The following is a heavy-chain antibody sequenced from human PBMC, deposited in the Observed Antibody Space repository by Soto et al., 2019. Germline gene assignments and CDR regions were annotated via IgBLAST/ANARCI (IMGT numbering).Heavy chain of an antibody. CDR1: GFTFSSYA. J-gene: IGHJ4*02. Sequence: VQLVESGGGVVQPGRSLRLSCAASGFTFSSYAMHWVRQAPGKGLEWVAVISYDGSNKYYADSVKGRFTISRDNSKNTLYLQMNSLRAEDTAVYYCARGGGVLRYFDWFFDYWGQGTLVTVSS. CDR2: ISYDGSNK. V-gene: IGHV3-30-3*01. CDR3: ARGGGVLRYFDWFFDY. D-gene: IGHD3-9*01.